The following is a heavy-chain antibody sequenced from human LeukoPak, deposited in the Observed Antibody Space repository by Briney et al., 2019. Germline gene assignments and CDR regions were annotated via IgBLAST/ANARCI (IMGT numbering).Heavy chain of an antibody. J-gene: IGHJ3*02. CDR2: IKQDGSEK. V-gene: IGHV3-7*01. Sequence: GGSLRLSCAASGFTLSNYWMGWVRRAPGKGLEWVAYIKQDGSEKNYVDFLKGRFTISRDNANNSLYLQMNSLRAEDTAVYYCARAWSRVDPFDICGQATMVTVCS. D-gene: IGHD2-8*02. CDR1: GFTLSNYW. CDR3: ARAWSRVDPFDI.